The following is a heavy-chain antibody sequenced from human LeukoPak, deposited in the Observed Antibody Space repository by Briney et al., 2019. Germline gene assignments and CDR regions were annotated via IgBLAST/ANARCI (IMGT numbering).Heavy chain of an antibody. CDR2: ISYDGSNK. Sequence: RGSLRLSCAASGFTFSSYAMHWVRQAPGKGLEWVAVISYDGSNKYYADSVKGRFTISRDNSKNTLYLQMNSLRAEDTAVYYCARDLSYYDSSGYYPYYFDYWGQGTLVTVSS. D-gene: IGHD3-22*01. V-gene: IGHV3-30-3*01. CDR3: ARDLSYYDSSGYYPYYFDY. J-gene: IGHJ4*02. CDR1: GFTFSSYA.